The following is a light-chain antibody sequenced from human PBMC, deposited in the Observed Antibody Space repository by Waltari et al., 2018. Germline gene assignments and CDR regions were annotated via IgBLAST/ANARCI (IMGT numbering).Light chain of an antibody. CDR1: NSDAGGYNY. CDR3: GSYRSSSARYV. V-gene: IGLV2-14*01. J-gene: IGLJ1*01. Sequence: QSALTQPASVSGSPGQSITISCTGSNSDAGGYNYVSWYQQHPGKAPNFMIYDVSNRPSGVSNRFSGSKSGNTASLIISGLQAEDEADYYCGSYRSSSARYVFGTGTKVTVL. CDR2: DVS.